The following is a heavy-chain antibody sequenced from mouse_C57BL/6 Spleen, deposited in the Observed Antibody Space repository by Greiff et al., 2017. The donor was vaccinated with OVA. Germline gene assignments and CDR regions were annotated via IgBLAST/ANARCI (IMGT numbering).Heavy chain of an antibody. CDR2: IYPGDGDT. CDR3: ARGDRKDYFDY. CDR1: GYAFSSYW. Sequence: VQLQESGAELVKPGASVKISCKASGYAFSSYWMNWVKQRPGKGLEWIGQIYPGDGDTNYNGKFKGKATLTADKSSSTAYMQLSSLTSEDSAVYFCARGDRKDYFDYWGQGTTLTVSS. J-gene: IGHJ2*01. V-gene: IGHV1-80*01.